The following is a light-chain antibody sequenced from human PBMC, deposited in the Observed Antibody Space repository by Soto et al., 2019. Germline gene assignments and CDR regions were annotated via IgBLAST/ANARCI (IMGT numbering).Light chain of an antibody. CDR2: DVS. CDR1: SSDVGGYNY. Sequence: QSVLTQPASVSGAPGQSIAISCTGTSSDVGGYNYVSWYQHHPGKAPKLMVYDVSNRPSGVSNRFSGSKSGNTASLTISGLQAEDEADYYCSSYTSSRTYVFGPGTKVTVL. J-gene: IGLJ1*01. V-gene: IGLV2-14*03. CDR3: SSYTSSRTYV.